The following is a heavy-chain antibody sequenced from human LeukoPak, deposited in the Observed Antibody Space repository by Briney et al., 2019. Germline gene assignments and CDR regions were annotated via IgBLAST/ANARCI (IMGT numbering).Heavy chain of an antibody. J-gene: IGHJ4*02. Sequence: SETLSLTCAVSGYSIISDYYWGWFRLPPGKGLEWVGSINHSGSTYYNLSLKSRVTISVDTSKNQLSLSVSSVTAADTAVYYCARNLGYSTLDYWGQGLLVTVSS. CDR2: INHSGST. CDR1: GYSIISDYY. V-gene: IGHV4-38-2*01. CDR3: ARNLGYSTLDY. D-gene: IGHD6-13*01.